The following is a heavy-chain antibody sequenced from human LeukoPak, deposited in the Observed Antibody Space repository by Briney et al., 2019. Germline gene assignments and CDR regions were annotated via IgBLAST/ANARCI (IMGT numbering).Heavy chain of an antibody. J-gene: IGHJ4*02. CDR3: AGQQPLAYIDY. V-gene: IGHV4-34*01. CDR2: INHSGST. Sequence: PSETLSLTSAVYGGSFSGYYWSWIRQPPGKGLEWIGEINHSGSTNYNPSLKSRVTISVDTSKNQFSLKLSSVTAADTAVYYCAGQQPLAYIDYWGQGTLVTVSS. D-gene: IGHD6-13*01. CDR1: GGSFSGYY.